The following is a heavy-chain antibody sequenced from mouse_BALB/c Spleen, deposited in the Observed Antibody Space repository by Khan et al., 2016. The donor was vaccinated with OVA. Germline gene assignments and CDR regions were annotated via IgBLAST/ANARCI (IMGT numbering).Heavy chain of an antibody. Sequence: QIQLVQSGPELKKPGETVKISCKASGYTFTNYGMNWVKQAPGKGLKWMGWINTNTGEPTYAEEFKGRFAFTLETSASTAYLQSNNLKNEDTATYFCARSRWLLPAMDYWGQGTSVTVSS. CDR3: ARSRWLLPAMDY. D-gene: IGHD2-3*01. J-gene: IGHJ4*01. CDR2: INTNTGEP. CDR1: GYTFTNYG. V-gene: IGHV9-3*02.